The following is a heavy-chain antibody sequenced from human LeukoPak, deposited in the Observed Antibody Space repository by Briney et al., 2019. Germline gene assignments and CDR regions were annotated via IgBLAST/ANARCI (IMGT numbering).Heavy chain of an antibody. Sequence: PRGSVRLSCAASGFTFSSYAMSWVRQAPGKGLEWVGAISPIGGTTYYADSVKGGFTISRDNSKNTLYLQMNSLRAEDTAVYYCAKGNSYYYDSSGYLVYWGQGTLVTVLS. CDR3: AKGNSYYYDSSGYLVY. J-gene: IGHJ4*02. CDR1: GFTFSSYA. D-gene: IGHD3-22*01. CDR2: ISPIGGTT. V-gene: IGHV3-23*01.